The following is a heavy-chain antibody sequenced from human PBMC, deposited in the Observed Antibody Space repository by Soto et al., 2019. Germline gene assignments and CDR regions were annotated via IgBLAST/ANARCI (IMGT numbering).Heavy chain of an antibody. J-gene: IGHJ4*02. D-gene: IGHD5-18*01. V-gene: IGHV5-10-1*01. CDR3: ARQIYGSDTGPNFQYYFDS. Sequence: PGESLKISCKGSGYSFAGYWITWVRQKPGKGLEWIGRIDPSDSQTYYSPSFRGHVTISVTKSITTVFLQWSSLRASDTAMYYCARQIYGSDTGPNFQYYFDSWGQGTTVTVSS. CDR2: IDPSDSQT. CDR1: GYSFAGYW.